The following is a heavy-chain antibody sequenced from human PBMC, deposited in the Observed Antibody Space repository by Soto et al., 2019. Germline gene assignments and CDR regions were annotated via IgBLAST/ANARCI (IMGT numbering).Heavy chain of an antibody. Sequence: PSETLSLTCTVSGYSISSGSYCAWIRQPPGKGPEWIASIYHGGTTFYNPSLKSRINISVDTSNNQFSLKLTSVTAADTAVYYCARVHVMVVAGSTFDYWGHGTLVTVSS. CDR1: GYSISSGSY. V-gene: IGHV4-38-2*02. CDR3: ARVHVMVVAGSTFDY. D-gene: IGHD6-19*01. J-gene: IGHJ4*01. CDR2: IYHGGTT.